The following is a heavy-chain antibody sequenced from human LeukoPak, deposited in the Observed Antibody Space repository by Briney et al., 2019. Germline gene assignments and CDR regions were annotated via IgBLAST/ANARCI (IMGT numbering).Heavy chain of an antibody. V-gene: IGHV4-59*01. J-gene: IGHJ3*02. D-gene: IGHD3-22*01. CDR3: ARGSHYYDSSGYYGWSAFDI. CDR1: GGSISRYY. CDR2: IYYSGST. Sequence: SETLSLTCTVSGGSISRYYWSWIRQPPGKGLEWIGYIYYSGSTNYNPSLKSRVTISVDTSKNQFSLKLSSVTAADTAVYYCARGSHYYDSSGYYGWSAFDIWGQGTMVTVSS.